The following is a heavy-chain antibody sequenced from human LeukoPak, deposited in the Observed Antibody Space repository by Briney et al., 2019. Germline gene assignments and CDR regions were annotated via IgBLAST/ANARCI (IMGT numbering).Heavy chain of an antibody. CDR2: IIPIFGTA. V-gene: IGHV1-69*06. D-gene: IGHD3-9*01. Sequence: ASVKVSCKASGYTFTGYYMHWVRQAPGQGLEWMGGIIPIFGTANYAQKFQGRVTITADKSTSTAYMELSSLRSEDTAVYYCAASYYDILTGSLRFYYYYYMDVWGKGTTVTVSS. CDR1: GYTFTGYY. CDR3: AASYYDILTGSLRFYYYYYMDV. J-gene: IGHJ6*03.